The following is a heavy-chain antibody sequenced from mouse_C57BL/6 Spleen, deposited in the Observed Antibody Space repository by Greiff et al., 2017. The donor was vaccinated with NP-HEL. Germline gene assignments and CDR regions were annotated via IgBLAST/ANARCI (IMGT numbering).Heavy chain of an antibody. J-gene: IGHJ4*01. V-gene: IGHV1-81*01. D-gene: IGHD1-1*01. CDR2: IYPRSGNT. CDR3: ARQITVVAQGDAMDY. Sequence: QVQLQQSGAELARPGASVKLSCKASGYTFTSYGISWVKQRTGQGLEWIGEIYPRSGNTYYNEKFKGKATLTADKSSSTAYMELRSLTSEDSAVYFCARQITVVAQGDAMDYWGQGTSVTVSS. CDR1: GYTFTSYG.